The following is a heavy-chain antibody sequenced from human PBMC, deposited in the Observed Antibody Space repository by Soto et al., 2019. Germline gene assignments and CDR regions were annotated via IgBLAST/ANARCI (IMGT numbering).Heavy chain of an antibody. J-gene: IGHJ3*02. CDR1: GFTFSSYG. V-gene: IGHV3-33*01. D-gene: IGHD2-2*01. CDR3: TRASIDLGVPAANEHDSFGS. Sequence: QVQLVESGGGVVQPGRSLRLSCAASGFTFSSYGMHWVRQAPGKGLEWVAVIWYDGSNKYYADSVKGRFTISRDNSNNAMYLPLESLEADDAAMYGSTRASIDLGVPAANEHDSFGSSYQGT. CDR2: IWYDGSNK.